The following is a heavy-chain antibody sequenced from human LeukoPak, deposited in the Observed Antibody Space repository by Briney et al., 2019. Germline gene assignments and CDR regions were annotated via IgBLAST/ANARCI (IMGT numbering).Heavy chain of an antibody. J-gene: IGHJ4*02. D-gene: IGHD5-18*01. CDR3: ATRGRGYSYGWY. V-gene: IGHV4-31*03. Sequence: PSQTLSLTCTVSGGSISSGGYYWSWIRQHPGKGLEWIGYIYYSGSTYYNPSLKSRVTISVDTSKNQFSLKLSSVTAADTAVYYCATRGRGYSYGWYWGQGTLVTVSS. CDR1: GGSISSGGYY. CDR2: IYYSGST.